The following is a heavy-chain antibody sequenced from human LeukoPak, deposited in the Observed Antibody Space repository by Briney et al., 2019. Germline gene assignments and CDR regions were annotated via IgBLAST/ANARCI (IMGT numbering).Heavy chain of an antibody. CDR2: ISHSGDIA. Sequence: GASLRLSYAAAGFTFISYWMHWVRHARGKGLEWVSGISHSGDIAYYADYVKGRFTISRDNTKNTLYVQMNSLRVEDTAVYFCAKDRRGGSYYAATLDIWGPGTMVTVSS. CDR3: AKDRRGGSYYAATLDI. V-gene: IGHV3-23*01. J-gene: IGHJ3*02. D-gene: IGHD1-26*01. CDR1: GFTFISYW.